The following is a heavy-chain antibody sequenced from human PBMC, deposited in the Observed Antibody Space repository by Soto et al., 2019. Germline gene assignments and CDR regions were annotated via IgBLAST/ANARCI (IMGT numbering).Heavy chain of an antibody. CDR1: GYSFTSYW. CDR2: IYPGDSDT. Sequence: GESLKISCKGSGYSFTSYWIGWVRQMPGKGLEWMGIIYPGDSDTRYSPSFQGQVTISADKSISTAYLQWSSLKASDTAMYYCARVSDTIFGVVPKYYFDYWGQGTLVIVSS. J-gene: IGHJ4*02. CDR3: ARVSDTIFGVVPKYYFDY. V-gene: IGHV5-51*01. D-gene: IGHD3-3*01.